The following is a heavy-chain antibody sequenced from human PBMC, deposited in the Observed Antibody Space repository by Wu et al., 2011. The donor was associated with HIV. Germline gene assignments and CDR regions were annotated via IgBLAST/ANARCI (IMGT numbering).Heavy chain of an antibody. D-gene: IGHD2-2*01. Sequence: QVQLVQSGAEVKKPGSSVKVSCKASGGAFSRNALSWVRQAPGQGLEWMGGITPILGTAIYAQKFQGRVTITTDESTGTAYMELSSLRSEDTAVYYCASRHGPIVVVSTPMIMDRLYSYYGMEVWGQGTTVTSP. V-gene: IGHV1-69*05. J-gene: IGHJ6*02. CDR1: GGAFSRNA. CDR3: ASRHGPIVVVSTPMIMDRLYSYYGMEV. CDR2: ITPILGTA.